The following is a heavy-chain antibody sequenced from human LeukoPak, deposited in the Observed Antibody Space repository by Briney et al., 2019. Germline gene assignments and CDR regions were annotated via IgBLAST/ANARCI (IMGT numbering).Heavy chain of an antibody. CDR1: GYTFTGCY. Sequence: ASVKVSCKASGYTFTGCYMHWVRQAPGQGLEWMGRINPNSGGTNYAQKFQGRVTMTRDTSISTAYMELSRLRSDDTAVYYCARALPDIVVANWFDPWGQGTLVTVSS. J-gene: IGHJ5*02. V-gene: IGHV1-2*06. D-gene: IGHD2-2*01. CDR2: INPNSGGT. CDR3: ARALPDIVVANWFDP.